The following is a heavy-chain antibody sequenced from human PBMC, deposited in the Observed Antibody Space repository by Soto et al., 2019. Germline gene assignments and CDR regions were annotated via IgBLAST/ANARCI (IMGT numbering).Heavy chain of an antibody. J-gene: IGHJ6*03. D-gene: IGHD3-10*01. CDR3: ASKRGRTSYYYYMDV. Sequence: QVPLVQSGAEVKKPGASVQVSCKASGYTFTSYAIHWVRQAPGQSLEWMGWINAGTGRTKYSETFQGRVTITRDTSASTAYMELSSLRSEDTAVYYCASKRGRTSYYYYMDVWGRGTTVTVSS. CDR2: INAGTGRT. V-gene: IGHV1-3*01. CDR1: GYTFTSYA.